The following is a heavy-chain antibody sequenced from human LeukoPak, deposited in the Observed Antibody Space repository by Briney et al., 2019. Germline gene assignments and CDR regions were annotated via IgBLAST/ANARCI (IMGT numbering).Heavy chain of an antibody. CDR1: GGSISSYY. V-gene: IGHV4-59*12. D-gene: IGHD6-19*01. J-gene: IGHJ6*03. CDR3: ARGLSEVADNPDYYYYMDV. CDR2: IYYSGST. Sequence: SETLSLTCTVSGGSISSYYWSWIRQPPGKGLEWIGYIYYSGSTNYNPSLKSRVTISVDTSKNQFSLKLSSVTAADTAVYYCARGLSEVADNPDYYYYMDVWGKGTTVTISS.